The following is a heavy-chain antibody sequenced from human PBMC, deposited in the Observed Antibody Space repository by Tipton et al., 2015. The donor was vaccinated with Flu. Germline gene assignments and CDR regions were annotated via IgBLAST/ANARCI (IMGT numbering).Heavy chain of an antibody. D-gene: IGHD3-10*01. CDR3: ARGSGSGTEMIFDF. Sequence: SWVRQPAGKGLEWIGRMYASGSTKYNPSLKSRVTMSVDTSKNQLSLKLTSVTAADTAVYYCARGSGSGTEMIFDFWGQGTLVTVSS. V-gene: IGHV4-4*07. J-gene: IGHJ4*02. CDR2: MYASGST.